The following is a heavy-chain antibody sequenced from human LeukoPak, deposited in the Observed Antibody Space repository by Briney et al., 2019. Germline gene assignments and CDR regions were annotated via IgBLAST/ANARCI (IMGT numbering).Heavy chain of an antibody. Sequence: SETLSLTCSISGDSISNYYWTWIRQPPGKGLEWIGNIYYSGSTNYNPSLKGRATISLDTSKNQFSLKLSSVTAADTAVYYCARTITGYAFDMWGQGTMVTVSS. CDR1: GDSISNYY. CDR3: ARTITGYAFDM. D-gene: IGHD2-8*02. J-gene: IGHJ3*02. V-gene: IGHV4-59*01. CDR2: IYYSGST.